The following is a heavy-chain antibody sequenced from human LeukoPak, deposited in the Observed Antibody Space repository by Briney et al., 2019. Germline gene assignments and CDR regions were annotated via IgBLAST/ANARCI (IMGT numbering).Heavy chain of an antibody. CDR1: RYTFTDSY. CDR3: ARGGAFCSITTCHEFDH. D-gene: IGHD2-2*01. V-gene: IGHV1-2*02. CDR2: TNPSTGGT. Sequence: SVHVSCKTSRYTFTDSYLHWVRQVPAQGLEWMGWTNPSTGGTKSAQQFEGRVTMARDTSNTTGYLEMRSLRLDDTATYYCARGGAFCSITTCHEFDHWGQGTLVIVSS. J-gene: IGHJ4*02.